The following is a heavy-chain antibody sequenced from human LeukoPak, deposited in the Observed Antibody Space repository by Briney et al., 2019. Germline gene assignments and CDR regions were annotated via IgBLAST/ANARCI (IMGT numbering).Heavy chain of an antibody. CDR3: AKGVPYDSKGWFDP. V-gene: IGHV3-9*03. Sequence: PGRSLRLSCAASGFTFDDYAMHWVRQAPGKGLEWVSGISWNRGSIGYADSVKGRFTISRDNAKNSLYLQMNSLRAEDMALYYCAKGVPYDSKGWFDPWGQGTLVTVSS. CDR1: GFTFDDYA. CDR2: ISWNRGSI. D-gene: IGHD3-22*01. J-gene: IGHJ5*02.